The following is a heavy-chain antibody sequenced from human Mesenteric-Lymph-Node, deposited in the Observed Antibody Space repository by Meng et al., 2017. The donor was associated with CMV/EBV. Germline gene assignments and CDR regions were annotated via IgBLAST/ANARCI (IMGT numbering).Heavy chain of an antibody. D-gene: IGHD2-15*01. CDR2: INPKNGDS. V-gene: IGHV1-2*02. J-gene: IGHJ4*02. CDR3: ARQFCSGGDCYSFFDH. Sequence: SGYTLTDYYSHWVRQAPGQGLEWMGWINPKNGDSHSVQKFQGRVSMTRDSSITAVSMEVSSLRSDDTAVYYCARQFCSGGDCYSFFDHWGQGTLVTVSS. CDR1: GYTLTDYY.